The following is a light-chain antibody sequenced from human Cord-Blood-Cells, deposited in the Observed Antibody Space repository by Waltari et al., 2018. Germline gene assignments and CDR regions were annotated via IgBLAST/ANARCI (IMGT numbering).Light chain of an antibody. J-gene: IGLJ1*01. V-gene: IGLV2-14*01. Sequence: QSALTQPASVSGSPGQSITISCTGTSSDVGGYNYVPWYQQHPGKAPKLMMYEVSNRPSGVSNRFSGSMSGNTASLTISGLQAEDEADYYCSSYTSSSTPYVFGTGTKVTVL. CDR2: EVS. CDR1: SSDVGGYNY. CDR3: SSYTSSSTPYV.